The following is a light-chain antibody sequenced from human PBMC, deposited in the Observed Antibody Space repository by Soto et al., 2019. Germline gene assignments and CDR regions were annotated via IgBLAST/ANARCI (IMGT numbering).Light chain of an antibody. V-gene: IGLV2-23*01. Sequence: QSALTQPASVSGSPGQSITISCTGTSRDVGSYNLVSWYQQHPGKAPKLMIYEGAKRPSGVSNRFSGSKSGNTASLTISGLQAEDEADYYCCSYAGDTTVVFGGGTKVTVL. J-gene: IGLJ2*01. CDR2: EGA. CDR3: CSYAGDTTVV. CDR1: SRDVGSYNL.